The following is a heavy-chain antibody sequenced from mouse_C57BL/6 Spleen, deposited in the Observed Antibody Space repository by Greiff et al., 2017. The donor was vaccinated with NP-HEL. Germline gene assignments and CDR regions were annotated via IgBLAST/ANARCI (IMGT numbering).Heavy chain of an antibody. V-gene: IGHV1-39*01. D-gene: IGHD2-1*01. Sequence: VQLKESGPELVKPGASVKISCKASGYAFIDYNMNWVKQSNGKSLEWIGVINPNYGTTSYNQKFKGKATLTVDQSSSTAYMQLNSLTSEGSAVYYCASTVYGNYVDYWGQGTTLTVSS. CDR1: GYAFIDYN. CDR3: ASTVYGNYVDY. CDR2: INPNYGTT. J-gene: IGHJ2*01.